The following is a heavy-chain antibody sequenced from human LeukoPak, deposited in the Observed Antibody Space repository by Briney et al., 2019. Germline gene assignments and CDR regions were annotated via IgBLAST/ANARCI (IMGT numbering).Heavy chain of an antibody. V-gene: IGHV1-18*04. Sequence: GASVKVSCKASGYTFTSYGISWVRQAPGQGLEWMGWISAYNGNTNYAQKLQSRVTMTTDTSTSTAYMELRSLRSDDTAVYYCARDCSGGSCYLGEYYFDYWGQGTLVTVSS. CDR2: ISAYNGNT. J-gene: IGHJ4*02. CDR3: ARDCSGGSCYLGEYYFDY. D-gene: IGHD2-15*01. CDR1: GYTFTSYG.